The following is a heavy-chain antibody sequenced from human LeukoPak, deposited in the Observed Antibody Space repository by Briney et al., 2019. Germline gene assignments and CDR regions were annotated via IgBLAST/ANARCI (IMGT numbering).Heavy chain of an antibody. D-gene: IGHD5-18*01. V-gene: IGHV4-59*01. CDR3: GRVVGFSHPLLFDY. CDR1: GGSISSYY. Sequence: SETLSLTCTVSGGSISSYYWSWIRQPPGKGLEWIGYIYYSGSTNYNPSLKSRVTISVDTSKNQFSLKLSSVTAADTAVYYCGRVVGFSHPLLFDYWGQGTLVTVSS. CDR2: IYYSGST. J-gene: IGHJ4*02.